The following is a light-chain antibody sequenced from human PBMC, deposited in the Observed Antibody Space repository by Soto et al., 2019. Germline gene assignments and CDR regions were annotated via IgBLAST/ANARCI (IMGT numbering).Light chain of an antibody. CDR3: QQSDHVPF. Sequence: DIQMTQSPSSLSASVGDRVTITCRASQDMKNYLNWYQHKPGKAPKLLIYDASFLETGVPPRFSGSGSGTDFTFTITSLHPEDIATYYCQQSDHVPFFGGGTKVEIK. J-gene: IGKJ4*01. V-gene: IGKV1-33*01. CDR2: DAS. CDR1: QDMKNY.